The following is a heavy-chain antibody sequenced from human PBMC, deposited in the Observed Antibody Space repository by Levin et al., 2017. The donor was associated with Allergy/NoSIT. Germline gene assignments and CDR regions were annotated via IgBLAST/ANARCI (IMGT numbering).Heavy chain of an antibody. D-gene: IGHD6-19*01. CDR1: GYSFTSYW. V-gene: IGHV5-51*01. Sequence: KVSCKGSGYSFTSYWIGWVRQMPGKGLEWMGIIYPGDSDTRYSPSFQGQVTISADKSISTAYLQWSSLKASDTAMYYCARQLPPPGYSSGHIDYWGQGTLVTVSS. J-gene: IGHJ4*02. CDR3: ARQLPPPGYSSGHIDY. CDR2: IYPGDSDT.